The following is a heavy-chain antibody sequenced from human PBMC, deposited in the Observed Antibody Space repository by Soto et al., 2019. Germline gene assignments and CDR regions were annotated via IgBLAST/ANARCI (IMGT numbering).Heavy chain of an antibody. Sequence: GGSLRLSCAASGFTFSSYSMNWVRQAPGKGLEWVSYISSSGSTIYYADSVRGRFTTSRDNAKNSLYLQMISLRAEDTAVYYCARGAEYCTGGSCYDDAFDIWGQGTMVTVSS. CDR2: ISSSGSTI. D-gene: IGHD2-15*01. CDR3: ARGAEYCTGGSCYDDAFDI. V-gene: IGHV3-48*01. CDR1: GFTFSSYS. J-gene: IGHJ3*02.